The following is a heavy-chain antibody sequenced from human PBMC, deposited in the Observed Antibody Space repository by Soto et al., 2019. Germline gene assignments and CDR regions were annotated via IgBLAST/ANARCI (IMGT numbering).Heavy chain of an antibody. Sequence: GGSLRLSCAVSGFTLSDYWMHWVRQVPGKGLLWVSRISVDGGETTYADSVKGRFTISRDNAKNTLYLQMDTLRAEDTAIYYCARAPEPRPIDYWGHGSVVTVSS. CDR3: ARAPEPRPIDY. CDR1: GFTLSDYW. J-gene: IGHJ4*01. CDR2: ISVDGGET. V-gene: IGHV3-74*01.